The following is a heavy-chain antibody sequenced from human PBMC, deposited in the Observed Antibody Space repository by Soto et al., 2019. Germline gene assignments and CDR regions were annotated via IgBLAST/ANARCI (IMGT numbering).Heavy chain of an antibody. D-gene: IGHD2-15*01. Sequence: EVQLVESGGGLVQPGGSLRLSCAASGFTVSSNYMSWVRQAPGKGLEWVSVIYSGGSTYYADSVKGRFTISRDNSKNTLYLQMNSLRAEDTAVYYCARDHGVVVAATKNAYYFDYWGQGTLVTVSS. J-gene: IGHJ4*02. CDR2: IYSGGST. V-gene: IGHV3-66*01. CDR3: ARDHGVVVAATKNAYYFDY. CDR1: GFTVSSNY.